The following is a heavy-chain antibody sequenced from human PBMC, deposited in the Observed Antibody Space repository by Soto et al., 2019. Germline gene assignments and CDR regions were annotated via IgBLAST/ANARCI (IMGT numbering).Heavy chain of an antibody. CDR2: IYYSGST. D-gene: IGHD2-21*02. CDR1: GASVSSGSYY. Sequence: PWETLSLTCSVSGASVSSGSYYWSWIRQPPGKGLEWIGYIYYSGSTDYNTSLKSRVTISLDTSKNQFSLNLCLFSAEDTAVSLCARQRTADPTFFDFWGQLTLVTVAS. V-gene: IGHV4-61*01. CDR3: ARQRTADPTFFDF. J-gene: IGHJ4*02.